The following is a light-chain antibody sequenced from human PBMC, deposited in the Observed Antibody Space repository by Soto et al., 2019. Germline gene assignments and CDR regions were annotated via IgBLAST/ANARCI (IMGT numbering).Light chain of an antibody. V-gene: IGLV2-8*01. Sequence: QSALTQPPSASGSPGQSVTISCTGTSSDVGGYNYVSWYQQHPGKAPKLMIYEVSKRPSGVPDRFSGSKSGNTASLTVSGLQAEDEADYYCSSYAGSNGAFGRGTKLTVL. CDR2: EVS. CDR3: SSYAGSNGA. J-gene: IGLJ2*01. CDR1: SSDVGGYNY.